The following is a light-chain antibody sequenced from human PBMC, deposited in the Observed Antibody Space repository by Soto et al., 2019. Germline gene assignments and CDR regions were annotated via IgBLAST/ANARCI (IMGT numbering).Light chain of an antibody. J-gene: IGLJ1*01. CDR2: EVS. CDR1: SSDVGGYNY. Sequence: QSVLTQPASVSGSPGQSITISCTGTSSDVGGYNYVSWYQQHPGKAPKLMIYEVSNRPSGVSNRFSGSKSGNTASLTISGLQVEDEADYYCSSYTSSTLYVFGTGTKLTVL. V-gene: IGLV2-14*01. CDR3: SSYTSSTLYV.